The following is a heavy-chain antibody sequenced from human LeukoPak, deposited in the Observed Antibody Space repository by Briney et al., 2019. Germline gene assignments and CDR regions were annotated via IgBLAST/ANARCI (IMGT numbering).Heavy chain of an antibody. Sequence: GSLRLSCAASGFTVSSNYMSWIRQPPGKGLEWIGEINHSGSTNYNPSLKSRVTISVDTSKNQFSLKLSSVTAADTAVYYCAREAWYNWFDPWGQGTLVTVSS. D-gene: IGHD2-15*01. V-gene: IGHV4-34*01. CDR2: INHSGST. CDR3: AREAWYNWFDP. CDR1: GFTVSSNY. J-gene: IGHJ5*02.